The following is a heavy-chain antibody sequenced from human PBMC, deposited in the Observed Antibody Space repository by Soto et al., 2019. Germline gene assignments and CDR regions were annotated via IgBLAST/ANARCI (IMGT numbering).Heavy chain of an antibody. D-gene: IGHD3-3*01. CDR3: AKGLRFLEWLWSLRLGGMDV. CDR2: ISGSGGST. J-gene: IGHJ6*02. CDR1: GFTFSSYA. V-gene: IGHV3-23*01. Sequence: PGGSLRLSCAASGFTFSSYAMSWVRQAPGKGLEWVSAISGSGGSTYYADSVKGRFTISRDNSKNTLYLQMNSLRAEDTAVYYCAKGLRFLEWLWSLRLGGMDVWGQGTTVTVYS.